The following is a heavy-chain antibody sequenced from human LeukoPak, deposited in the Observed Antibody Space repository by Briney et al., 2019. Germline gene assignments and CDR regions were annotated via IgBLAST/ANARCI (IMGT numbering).Heavy chain of an antibody. CDR3: VQIRTGSGYSHPFVY. CDR1: GLTFSIR. V-gene: IGHV3-23*01. CDR2: ISGSGRSR. J-gene: IGHJ4*02. Sequence: GRSLRLSCAASGLTFSIRVRQAPRQGLKWVSTISGSGRSRSYPNSLKGRFTHSRDNSKNTLYQQMHSLGAEDTAAYYRVQIRTGSGYSHPFVYWGEGTLGTVSS. D-gene: IGHD3-22*01.